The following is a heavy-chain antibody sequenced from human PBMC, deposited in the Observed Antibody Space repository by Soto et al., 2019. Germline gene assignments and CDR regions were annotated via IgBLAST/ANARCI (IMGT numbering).Heavy chain of an antibody. CDR1: VFTFSSYG. Sequence: XGSLRLSCASSVFTFSSYGMNWVRQSPGKWLEWVSSISSSSSYIYYADSVKGRFTISRDNAKNSLYLQMNSLRAEDTAVYYCARRLAAAPRDYSYGMDVWGQGTTVTVSS. V-gene: IGHV3-21*01. CDR2: ISSSSSYI. D-gene: IGHD6-13*01. CDR3: ARRLAAAPRDYSYGMDV. J-gene: IGHJ6*02.